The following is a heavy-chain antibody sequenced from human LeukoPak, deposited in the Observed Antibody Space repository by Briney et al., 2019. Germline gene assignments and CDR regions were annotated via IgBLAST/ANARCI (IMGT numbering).Heavy chain of an antibody. V-gene: IGHV4-34*01. CDR3: ARGLDRSKTGY. Sequence: PSETLSLTCSVYSESFSGGYWSWIRQPPGKGLDWIWEISDNEGIKYSPSLKSRVTISVDTSKNQFSLKLTSVTAADTAVYYCARGLDRSKTGYWGQGSLVTVSP. J-gene: IGHJ4*02. CDR1: SESFSGGY. D-gene: IGHD3-22*01. CDR2: ISDNEGI.